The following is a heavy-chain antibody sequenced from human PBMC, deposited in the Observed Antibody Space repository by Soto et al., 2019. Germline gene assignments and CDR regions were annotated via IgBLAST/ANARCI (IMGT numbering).Heavy chain of an antibody. CDR3: ARGDIVLVQASINGRWYYYGMDV. D-gene: IGHD2-2*02. CDR1: GGTFSSYA. CDR2: IIPIFGTA. V-gene: IGHV1-69*06. J-gene: IGHJ6*02. Sequence: SVKVSCKASGGTFSSYAISWVRQAPVQGLEWMGWIIPIFGTANYAQKFQGRVTITADKSTSTAYMALSSLRSEDTAVYYCARGDIVLVQASINGRWYYYGMDVWGQ.